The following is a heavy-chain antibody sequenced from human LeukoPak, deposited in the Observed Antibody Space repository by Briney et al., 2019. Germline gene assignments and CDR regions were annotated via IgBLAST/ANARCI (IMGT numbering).Heavy chain of an antibody. Sequence: GGSLRLSCAASGFTFSSYSMNWVRQAPGKGLEWVSSISSSSSYKYYADSLKGRFTISRDNAKNSLFLQMNSLRAEDTAVYYCARDSPNDGILWWSIDYWGQGTLVTVSS. V-gene: IGHV3-21*01. CDR1: GFTFSSYS. J-gene: IGHJ4*02. D-gene: IGHD2-21*01. CDR2: ISSSSSYK. CDR3: ARDSPNDGILWWSIDY.